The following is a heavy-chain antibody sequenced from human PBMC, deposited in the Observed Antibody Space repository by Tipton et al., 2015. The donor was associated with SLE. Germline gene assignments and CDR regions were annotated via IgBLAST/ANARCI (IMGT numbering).Heavy chain of an antibody. Sequence: TLSLTCTVPGGSISSSPYYWAWIRQPPGKGLEWIGTVYSGGNTYHIPSLKTRVTISVDTSRNQFSLKLTSVTAADTAVYYCAIPTVGATGGFDSWGHGTLVIVSS. D-gene: IGHD1-26*01. CDR2: VYSGGNT. CDR1: GGSISSSPYY. J-gene: IGHJ4*01. CDR3: AIPTVGATGGFDS. V-gene: IGHV4-39*07.